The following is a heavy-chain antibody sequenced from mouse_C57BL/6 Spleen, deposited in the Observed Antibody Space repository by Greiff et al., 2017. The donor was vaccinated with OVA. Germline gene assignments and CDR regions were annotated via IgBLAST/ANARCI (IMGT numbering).Heavy chain of an antibody. CDR3: TRGYYDYAMDY. D-gene: IGHD2-3*01. Sequence: EVKLEESGGGLVQPGGSMKLSCAASGFTFSDAWMDWVRQSPEKGLEWVAGIRNKANNHATYYAESVKGRFTISRDDSKSSVYLQMNSLRAEDTGIYYCTRGYYDYAMDYWGQGTSVTVSS. V-gene: IGHV6-6*01. CDR2: IRNKANNHAT. J-gene: IGHJ4*01. CDR1: GFTFSDAW.